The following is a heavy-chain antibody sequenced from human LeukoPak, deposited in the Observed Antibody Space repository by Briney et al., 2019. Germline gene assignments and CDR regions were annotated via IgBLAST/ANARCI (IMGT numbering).Heavy chain of an antibody. CDR3: AKDGNWASVS. V-gene: IGHV3-30*02. D-gene: IGHD7-27*01. J-gene: IGHJ5*02. CDR1: GFTFS. Sequence: PAGSLRLSCVGSGFTFSVHWVRQVPGKGLEWLTFIRHDGTNQHYADSVRGRFTISRDNSKNTVYLQMNSLRPEDTALYYCAKDGNWASVSWGQGTLVTVSS. CDR2: IRHDGTNQ.